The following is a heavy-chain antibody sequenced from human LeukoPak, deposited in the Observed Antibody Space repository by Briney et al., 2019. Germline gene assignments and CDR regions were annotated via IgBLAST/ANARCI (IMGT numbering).Heavy chain of an antibody. D-gene: IGHD2-2*01. J-gene: IGHJ5*02. V-gene: IGHV1-2*02. Sequence: ASVKVSCKASGYTFTGYYMHWVRQAPGQGLEWMGWINPNSGGTNYAQKFQGRVTMTRDTSIRTAYMDQSRLRSDDPAVYYGARVVPMFVVVPAAMPGDWFDPWGQGTLVTVSS. CDR2: INPNSGGT. CDR3: ARVVPMFVVVPAAMPGDWFDP. CDR1: GYTFTGYY.